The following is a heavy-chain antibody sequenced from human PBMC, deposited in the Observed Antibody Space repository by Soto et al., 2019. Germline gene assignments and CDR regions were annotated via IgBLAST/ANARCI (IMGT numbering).Heavy chain of an antibody. Sequence: GGSLRLSCATSGFTFSSYWMHWVRQAPGKGLVWVSRISSDGSITGYADSVKGRFTISRDDAKNTLYLQMNSLRAEDTAVYYCARASLYGMDVWGQGTTVTVSS. CDR1: GFTFSSYW. J-gene: IGHJ6*02. CDR3: ARASLYGMDV. V-gene: IGHV3-74*01. CDR2: ISSDGSIT.